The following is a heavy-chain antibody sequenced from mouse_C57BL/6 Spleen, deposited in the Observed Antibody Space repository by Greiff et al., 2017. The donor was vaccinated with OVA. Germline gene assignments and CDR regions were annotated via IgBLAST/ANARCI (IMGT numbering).Heavy chain of an antibody. Sequence: EVKLVESGGDLVKPGGSLKLSCAASGFTFSSYGMSWVRQTPDKRLEWVATISSGGSYTYYPDSVKGRFTISRDNAKNTLYLQMSSLKSEDTARYYCARGGVYYDYDGAGFAYWGQGTLVTVSA. D-gene: IGHD2-4*01. CDR2: ISSGGSYT. J-gene: IGHJ3*01. CDR3: ARGGVYYDYDGAGFAY. V-gene: IGHV5-6*02. CDR1: GFTFSSYG.